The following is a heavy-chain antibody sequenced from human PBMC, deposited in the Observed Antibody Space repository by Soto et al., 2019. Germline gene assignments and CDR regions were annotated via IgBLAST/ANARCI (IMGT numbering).Heavy chain of an antibody. Sequence: SVKVSCKDSGGTFSSYAISWVRQAPGQGLEWMGGIIPIFGTANYAQKFQGRVTITADESTSTAYMELSSLRSEDTAVYYCAGGEAARREVDYWGQGTLVTVSS. CDR1: GGTFSSYA. V-gene: IGHV1-69*13. J-gene: IGHJ4*02. CDR2: IIPIFGTA. CDR3: AGGEAARREVDY. D-gene: IGHD6-6*01.